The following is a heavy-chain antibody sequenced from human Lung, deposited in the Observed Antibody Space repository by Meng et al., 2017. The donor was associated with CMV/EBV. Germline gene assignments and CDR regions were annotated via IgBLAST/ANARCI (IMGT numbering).Heavy chain of an antibody. D-gene: IGHD3-3*01. CDR3: AREGVFGVVIAGYYGMAV. J-gene: IGHJ6*02. CDR1: GFTFSSYW. CDR2: IKQDGSEK. Sequence: ESXKISXAASGFTFSSYWMSWVRQAPGKGLEWVANIKQDGSEKYYVDSVKGRFTISRDNAKNSLYLQMNSLRAEDTAVYYCAREGVFGVVIAGYYGMAVWGPGTXVPVAS. V-gene: IGHV3-7*01.